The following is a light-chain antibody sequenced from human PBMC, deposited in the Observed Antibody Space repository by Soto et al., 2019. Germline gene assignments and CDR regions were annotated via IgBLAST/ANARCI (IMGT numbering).Light chain of an antibody. Sequence: SSLTHPLAVSFSPGQSVTISFTGTSSDVGGYNYVSWYQQHPGKAPKLMIYAVSKRPSGVPDRFSGSKSGNTASLTISGLQAEDEADYYCCSYAGSYTYVFGTGTKVTVL. CDR1: SSDVGGYNY. V-gene: IGLV2-11*01. J-gene: IGLJ1*01. CDR3: CSYAGSYTYV. CDR2: AVS.